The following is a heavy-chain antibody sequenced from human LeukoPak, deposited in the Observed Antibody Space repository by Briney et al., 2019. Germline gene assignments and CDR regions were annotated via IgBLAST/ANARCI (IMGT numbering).Heavy chain of an antibody. V-gene: IGHV3-30*03. D-gene: IGHD6-13*01. CDR2: ISYDGSNK. CDR1: GFTFSDYY. J-gene: IGHJ3*02. CDR3: ARSGAIAAVVHAFDI. Sequence: PGGSLGLSCAASGFTFSDYYMSWIRQAPGKGLEWVAVISYDGSNKYYADSVKGRFTISRDNSKNTLYLQMNSLRAEDTAVYYCARSGAIAAVVHAFDIWGQGTMVTVSS.